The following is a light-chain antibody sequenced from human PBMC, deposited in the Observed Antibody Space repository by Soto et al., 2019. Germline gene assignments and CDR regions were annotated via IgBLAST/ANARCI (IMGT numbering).Light chain of an antibody. CDR1: QTVRNNY. CDR3: QQYGHSPRT. Sequence: EIVLTQSPGTLSLSPGDGATLSCRASQTVRNNYLAWYQQKPGQAPRLLIYDASSRATGIPDRFSGSGSGTDFTLTISRLEPEDFAVYYCQQYGHSPRTFGQGTKVDIK. V-gene: IGKV3-20*01. J-gene: IGKJ1*01. CDR2: DAS.